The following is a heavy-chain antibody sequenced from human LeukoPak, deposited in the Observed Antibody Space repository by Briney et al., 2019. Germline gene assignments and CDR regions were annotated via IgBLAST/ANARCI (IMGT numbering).Heavy chain of an antibody. CDR3: AKGQSYSSGMDV. J-gene: IGHJ6*02. V-gene: IGHV3-30*04. CDR2: ISYDGSNK. CDR1: GFTFSSYA. Sequence: GGSLRLSCAASGFTFSSYAMHRVRQAPGKGLQWGAVISYDGSNKYYSDTVRGRFTISRDNSKNTLYLQMNSLRAEDTAVYYCAKGQSYSSGMDVWGQGTTVTVSS.